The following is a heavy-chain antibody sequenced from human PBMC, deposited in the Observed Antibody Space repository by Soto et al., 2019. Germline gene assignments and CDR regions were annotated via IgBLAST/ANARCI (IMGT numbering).Heavy chain of an antibody. CDR3: ARLDILTGYYIDY. V-gene: IGHV4-39*01. J-gene: IGHJ4*02. CDR1: GGSISSSSYY. Sequence: SETLSLTCTVSGGSISSSSYYWGWIRQPPGKGLEWIGSIYYSGSTYYNPSLKSRVTISVDTSKNQFSLKLSSVTAADTAVYYCARLDILTGYYIDYWGQGTLVTISS. D-gene: IGHD3-9*01. CDR2: IYYSGST.